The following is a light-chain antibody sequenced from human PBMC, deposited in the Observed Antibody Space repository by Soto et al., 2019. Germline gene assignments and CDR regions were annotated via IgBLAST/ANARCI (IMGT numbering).Light chain of an antibody. CDR2: EVT. J-gene: IGLJ1*01. V-gene: IGLV2-14*01. CDR1: SSDIGAYNY. Sequence: QSALTQPASVSGSPGQSITISCTGTSSDIGAYNYVSWYQQHPGKAPKLMIYEVTNRPSGISNRFSGSRSGNTASLSLSGLQAEDEADYYCSSFSSAIAVVFGTGTKVTVL. CDR3: SSFSSAIAVV.